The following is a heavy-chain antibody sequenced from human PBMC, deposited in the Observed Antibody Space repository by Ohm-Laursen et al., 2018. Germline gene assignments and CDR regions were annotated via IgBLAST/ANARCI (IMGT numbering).Heavy chain of an antibody. CDR2: ISHSSSTI. V-gene: IGHV3-48*01. CDR3: ARVGIVGTLDY. Sequence: SLRLSCAASGFTFTTYSMNWVRQAPGKGLEWISYISHSSSTIYCADSVKGRFTISRDNAKNSLYLQMNSLRAEDTAVYYCARVGIVGTLDYGGQGTLVTVSS. D-gene: IGHD1-26*01. J-gene: IGHJ4*02. CDR1: GFTFTTYS.